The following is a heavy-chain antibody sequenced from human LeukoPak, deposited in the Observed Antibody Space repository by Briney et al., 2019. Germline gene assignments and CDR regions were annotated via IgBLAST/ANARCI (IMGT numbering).Heavy chain of an antibody. CDR3: VKDRYCSSTSCYAPFDY. D-gene: IGHD2-2*01. CDR2: ISSNGGST. CDR1: GFTFSSSA. Sequence: PGGSLRLSCSASGFTFSSSAMHWVRQAPGKGLEYVSAISSNGGSTYYADSVKGRFTISRDNSKNTLYLLLSCLRAEDTAVYYCVKDRYCSSTSCYAPFDYWGQGTLVTVSS. V-gene: IGHV3-64D*09. J-gene: IGHJ4*02.